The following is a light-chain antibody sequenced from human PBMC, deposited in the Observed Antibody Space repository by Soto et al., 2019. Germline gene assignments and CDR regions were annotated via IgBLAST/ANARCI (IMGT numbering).Light chain of an antibody. V-gene: IGKV3-20*01. CDR2: GAS. J-gene: IGKJ1*01. Sequence: ILLTPSPGTLSFSPGGRATLSCRAIQSVSSIYLAWYQQNRGQAPRLLIYGASSRAPGIPDRFGGSGSGTDFTLTISRLEPEDFAVYYCQQYGSSRWTFGQGT. CDR1: QSVSSIY. CDR3: QQYGSSRWT.